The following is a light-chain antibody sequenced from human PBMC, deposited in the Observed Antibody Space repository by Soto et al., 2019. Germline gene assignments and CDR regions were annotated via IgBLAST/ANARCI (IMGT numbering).Light chain of an antibody. V-gene: IGKV3-20*01. CDR1: QSVSSSY. CDR3: QQYSVSPWT. Sequence: EIVLTQSPGTLSLSPGEGATLSGRASQSVSSSYIAWYQQKPGQAPGLLIYGTSTRATGIPDRFRGSGSGTDFTLTVSRLEPEDFAVYFCQQYSVSPWTFGQGTRVEIK. CDR2: GTS. J-gene: IGKJ1*01.